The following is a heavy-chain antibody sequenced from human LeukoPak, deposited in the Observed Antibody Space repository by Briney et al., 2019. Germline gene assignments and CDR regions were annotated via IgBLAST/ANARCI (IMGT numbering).Heavy chain of an antibody. CDR3: ARLHNPAYYDFWSGYQVDYFDY. CDR1: GGSISGFY. CDR2: IYSSGSN. D-gene: IGHD3-3*01. Sequence: EXXSLXCAXSGGSISGFYXGWVRQPAGRXXEYGGRIYSSGSNNYHPSLTSPLTMSVHTSKNQFSLKLSSVTAADTAVYYCARLHNPAYYDFWSGYQVDYFDYWGQGTLVTVSS. V-gene: IGHV4-59*10. J-gene: IGHJ4*02.